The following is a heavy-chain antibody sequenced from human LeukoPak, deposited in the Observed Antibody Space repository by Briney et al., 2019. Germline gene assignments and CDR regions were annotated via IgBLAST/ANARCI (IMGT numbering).Heavy chain of an antibody. CDR2: IRYSASA. J-gene: IGHJ4*02. V-gene: IGHV4-59*08. Sequence: SEPLSLTHGLCWGPISSQIWRELRQPPGKGLEWIGYIRYSASANYNPSLRSRVTISIDTSKNTFSLKLSSVTAADMAVYHCAMLVYDRRGYDFEYWGQGTLVTVSS. CDR3: AMLVYDRRGYDFEY. CDR1: WGPISSQI. D-gene: IGHD3-22*01.